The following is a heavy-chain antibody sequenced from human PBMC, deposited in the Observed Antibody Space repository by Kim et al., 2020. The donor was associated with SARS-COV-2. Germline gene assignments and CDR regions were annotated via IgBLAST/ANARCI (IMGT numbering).Heavy chain of an antibody. CDR3: ARGPAARSSPPWGSDY. Sequence: ASVKVSCKASGYTFTSYGISWVRQAPGQGLEWMGWISAYNGNTNYAQKLQGRVTMTTYTSTSTAYMELRSLRSDDTAVYYCARGPAARSSPPWGSDYWGQGTLVTVSS. CDR2: ISAYNGNT. D-gene: IGHD2-2*01. J-gene: IGHJ4*02. V-gene: IGHV1-18*01. CDR1: GYTFTSYG.